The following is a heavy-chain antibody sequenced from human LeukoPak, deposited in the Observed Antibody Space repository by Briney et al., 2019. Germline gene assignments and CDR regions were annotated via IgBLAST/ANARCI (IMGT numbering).Heavy chain of an antibody. CDR3: ARGDRRAYYNWFDP. J-gene: IGHJ5*02. CDR1: GYTFTSYD. D-gene: IGHD3-22*01. V-gene: IGHV1-8*03. Sequence: GASVKVSCKASGYTFTSYDINWVRQATGQGLEWTGWMNPNSGNTGYAQKFQGRVTITRNTSISTAYMELSSLRSEDTAVYYCARGDRRAYYNWFDPWGQGALVTVSS. CDR2: MNPNSGNT.